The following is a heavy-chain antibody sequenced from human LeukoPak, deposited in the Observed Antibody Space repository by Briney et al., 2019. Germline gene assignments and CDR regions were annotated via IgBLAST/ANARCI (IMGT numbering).Heavy chain of an antibody. Sequence: TSETLSLTCAVYGGSFSGYYWSWIRQPPGKGLEWIGEINHSGSTNYNPSLKSRVTISVDTPKNQFSLKLSSVTAADTAVYYCARGKTAYGSGSYRGNWFDPWGQGTLVTVSS. CDR1: GGSFSGYY. V-gene: IGHV4-34*01. D-gene: IGHD3-10*01. CDR3: ARGKTAYGSGSYRGNWFDP. CDR2: INHSGST. J-gene: IGHJ5*02.